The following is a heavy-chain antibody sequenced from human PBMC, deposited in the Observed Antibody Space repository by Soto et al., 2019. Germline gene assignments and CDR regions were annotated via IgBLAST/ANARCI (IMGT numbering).Heavy chain of an antibody. CDR1: GFTFSSYG. V-gene: IGHV3-33*01. Sequence: QVQLVESGGGVVQPGRSLRLSCAASGFTFSSYGMHWVRQAPGKGLEWVAVIWYDGSNKYYADSVKGRFTISRDNSKNTRYLQMNSPIAGDTAVYYCARDLSWQQPADGWFDPWGQGTLVTVSS. CDR3: ARDLSWQQPADGWFDP. CDR2: IWYDGSNK. D-gene: IGHD6-13*01. J-gene: IGHJ5*02.